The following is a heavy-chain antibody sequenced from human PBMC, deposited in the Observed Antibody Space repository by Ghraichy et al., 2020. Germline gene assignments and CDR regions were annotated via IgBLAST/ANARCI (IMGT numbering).Heavy chain of an antibody. Sequence: XGSLRLSCAASGFTFSSYAMSWVRQAPGKGLEWVSAISGSGGSTYYADSVKGRFTISRDNSKNTLYLQMNSLRAEDTAVYYCAKAQVDTAMGSLGDYWGQGXLVTVSS. CDR3: AKAQVDTAMGSLGDY. J-gene: IGHJ4*02. V-gene: IGHV3-23*01. CDR2: ISGSGGST. D-gene: IGHD5-18*01. CDR1: GFTFSSYA.